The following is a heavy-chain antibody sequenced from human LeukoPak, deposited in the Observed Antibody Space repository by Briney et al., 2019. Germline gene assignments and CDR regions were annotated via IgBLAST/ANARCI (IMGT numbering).Heavy chain of an antibody. J-gene: IGHJ4*02. V-gene: IGHV4-61*02. Sequence: SETLSLTCTVSGNSISSGDNYWSWIRQPAGKGLEWIGRIYTSGSTNYNPSLKSRVTISGDTSKNQFSLRLSSVTAADTAVYYCARAPDDYGDYQSLQYYFDYWGQGTLVTVSS. CDR3: ARAPDDYGDYQSLQYYFDY. CDR2: IYTSGST. D-gene: IGHD4-17*01. CDR1: GNSISSGDNY.